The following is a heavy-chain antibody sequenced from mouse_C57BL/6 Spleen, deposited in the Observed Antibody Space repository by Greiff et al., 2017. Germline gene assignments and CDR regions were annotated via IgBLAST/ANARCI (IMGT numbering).Heavy chain of an antibody. CDR1: GYTFTDYY. V-gene: IGHV1-26*01. D-gene: IGHD1-1*01. CDR2: INPNNGGT. J-gene: IGHJ4*01. CDR3: ARVRYAMDY. Sequence: VQLQQSGPELVKPGASVKISCKASGYTFTDYYMNWVKQSHGKSLEWIGDINPNNGGTSYKQKFKGKATFTVDKSSSTAYMELRSLTSEDSAVYYCARVRYAMDYWGQGTSVTVSS.